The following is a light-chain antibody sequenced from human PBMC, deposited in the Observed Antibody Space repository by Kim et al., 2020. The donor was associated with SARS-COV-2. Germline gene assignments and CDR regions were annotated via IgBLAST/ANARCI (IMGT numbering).Light chain of an antibody. CDR2: GAH. CDR3: LQDYSYPFT. CDR1: QGISND. J-gene: IGKJ2*01. V-gene: IGKV1-6*02. Sequence: SASVGARITIPCRASQGISNDLGWYQQKPGKAPKLLIYGAHSLQSGVPSRFSGSGSGTAFTLTISSLQPEDFATYYCLQDYSYPFTLGQGTKLEI.